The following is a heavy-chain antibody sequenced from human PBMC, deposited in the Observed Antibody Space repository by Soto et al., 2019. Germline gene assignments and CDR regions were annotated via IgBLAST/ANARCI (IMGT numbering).Heavy chain of an antibody. CDR1: GGTFTSYA. D-gene: IGHD4-17*01. Sequence: QVPLVQSGAEVEKPGSSVMLSCKAYGGTFTSYAISWVRQAPGQGLEWMGGIITIFGTANYAQKFEGRVTITGDESTSTAYMELNSLRFEDTGVYYCARDASDYGDPPYFDYWGQGNLVTGSS. V-gene: IGHV1-69*01. CDR2: IITIFGTA. CDR3: ARDASDYGDPPYFDY. J-gene: IGHJ4*02.